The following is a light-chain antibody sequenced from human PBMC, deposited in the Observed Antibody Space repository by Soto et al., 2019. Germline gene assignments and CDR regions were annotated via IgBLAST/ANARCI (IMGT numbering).Light chain of an antibody. J-gene: IGKJ5*01. Sequence: DIQMTQSPSAMSASVGDRVTITCRASQDIGNYLAWFHQKPGEVPQRLIYGASSLQSGVPSRFSRSGYGTDFTLTISSLRLEDFAAYYCLQHNSFPPPCGQGTRLHIK. CDR1: QDIGNY. CDR3: LQHNSFPPP. CDR2: GAS. V-gene: IGKV1-17*03.